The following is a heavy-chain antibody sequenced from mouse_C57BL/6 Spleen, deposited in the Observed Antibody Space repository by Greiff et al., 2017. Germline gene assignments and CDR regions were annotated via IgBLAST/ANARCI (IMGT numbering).Heavy chain of an antibody. Sequence: EVQVEESGGGLVQPGGSMKLSCAASGFTFSDAWMDWVRQSPEKGLEWVAEIRNKPNNHATYYAESGKGRFTISRDDSKSRVYLQMNSLRAEDTGIYYCTREYYGSSPFAYWGQGTLVTVSA. V-gene: IGHV6-6*01. J-gene: IGHJ3*01. CDR2: IRNKPNNHAT. CDR3: TREYYGSSPFAY. CDR1: GFTFSDAW. D-gene: IGHD1-1*01.